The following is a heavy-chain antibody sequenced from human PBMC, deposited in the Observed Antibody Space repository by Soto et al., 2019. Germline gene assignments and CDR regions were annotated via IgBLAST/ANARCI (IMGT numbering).Heavy chain of an antibody. CDR2: INHSGST. V-gene: IGHV4-34*01. J-gene: IGHJ6*02. D-gene: IGHD2-2*01. CDR3: ASSASVSDIVVVPGYYYGMDV. CDR1: GGSFSGYY. Sequence: PSETLSLTCAVYGGSFSGYYWSWIRQPPGKGLEWIGEINHSGSTNYNPSLKSRVTISVDTSKNQFSLKLSSVTAADTAVYYCASSASVSDIVVVPGYYYGMDVWGQGTTVTVSS.